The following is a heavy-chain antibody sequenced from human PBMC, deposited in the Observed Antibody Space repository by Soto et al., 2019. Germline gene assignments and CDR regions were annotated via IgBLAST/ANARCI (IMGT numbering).Heavy chain of an antibody. D-gene: IGHD3-9*01. CDR2: IYSGGST. V-gene: IGHV3-66*01. CDR3: VKCDSTGYYNAFDY. CDR1: GFTVSSNY. J-gene: IGHJ4*02. Sequence: GGSLRLSCAASGFTVSSNYMSWVRQAPGKGLEWVSVIYSGGSTYYADSVKGRFTIPRDNSKNTLYLQMSSLRAEDTAVYYCVKCDSTGYYNAFDYWAREPWTPSPQ.